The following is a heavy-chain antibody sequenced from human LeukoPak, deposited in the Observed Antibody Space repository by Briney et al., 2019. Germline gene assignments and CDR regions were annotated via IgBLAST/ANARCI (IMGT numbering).Heavy chain of an antibody. Sequence: GGSLRLSCAASGFTVSSNYMSWVRQAPGKGLEWVSVIYSGGSTYYADSVKGRFTISRDNSKNTLYLQMNSLRAEDTAVYYCARAFVLRFRGGFDPWGQGTLVTVSS. CDR1: GFTVSSNY. D-gene: IGHD3-3*01. CDR2: IYSGGST. V-gene: IGHV3-53*01. CDR3: ARAFVLRFRGGFDP. J-gene: IGHJ5*02.